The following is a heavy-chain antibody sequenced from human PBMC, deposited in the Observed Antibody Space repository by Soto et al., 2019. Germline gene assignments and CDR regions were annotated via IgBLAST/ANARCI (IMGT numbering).Heavy chain of an antibody. V-gene: IGHV1-8*01. CDR2: MNPNSVNT. D-gene: IGHD6-13*01. J-gene: IGHJ6*02. Sequence: QVQLVQSGAEVKKPGASVKVSCKASGYTFTSYDINWVRQATGQGLEWMGWMNPNSVNTGYAQKFKGRVTMTRNTSISTAHMELSSLRSEDTAVYYCAGRGYSSSWYYYYYDGMDVWGQGTTVTVSS. CDR3: AGRGYSSSWYYYYYDGMDV. CDR1: GYTFTSYD.